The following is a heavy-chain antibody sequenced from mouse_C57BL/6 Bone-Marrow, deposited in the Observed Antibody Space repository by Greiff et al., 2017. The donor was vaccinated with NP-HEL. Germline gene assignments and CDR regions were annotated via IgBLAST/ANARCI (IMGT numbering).Heavy chain of an antibody. CDR2: IDPSDSET. CDR3: ARGRVYYDYVYYAMDY. D-gene: IGHD2-4*01. J-gene: IGHJ4*01. Sequence: VQLQQSGAELVRPGSSVKLSCKASGYTFTSYWMHWVKQRPIQGLEWIGNIDPSDSETHYNQKFKDKATLTVDKSSSTAYMQLSSLTSEDSAVYYCARGRVYYDYVYYAMDYWGQGTSVTVSS. V-gene: IGHV1-52*01. CDR1: GYTFTSYW.